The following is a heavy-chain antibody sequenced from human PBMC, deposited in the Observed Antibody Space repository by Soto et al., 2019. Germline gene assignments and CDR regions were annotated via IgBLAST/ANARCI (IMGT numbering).Heavy chain of an antibody. J-gene: IGHJ3*02. V-gene: IGHV4-59*01. Sequence: SATLSLTCTVSGGSISSYYWSWIRQPPGKGLEWIGYIYYSGSTNYNPSLKSRVTISVDTSKNQFSLKLSSVTAADTAVYYCARDSGQVTGAEDAFDIWGQGTMVT. CDR2: IYYSGST. CDR3: ARDSGQVTGAEDAFDI. CDR1: GGSISSYY. D-gene: IGHD3-10*01.